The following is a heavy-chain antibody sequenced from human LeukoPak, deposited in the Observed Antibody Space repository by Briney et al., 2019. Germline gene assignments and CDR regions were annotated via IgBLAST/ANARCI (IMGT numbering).Heavy chain of an antibody. D-gene: IGHD3-10*01. CDR1: GFTFSSYG. Sequence: PRRSLRLSCAASGFTFSSYGMHWVRQAPGKGLEWVAVISYDGSNKYYADSVKGRFTISRDNSKNTLYLQMNSLRAEDAAVYYCAKDRDGAFDIWGQGTMVTVSS. CDR2: ISYDGSNK. CDR3: AKDRDGAFDI. V-gene: IGHV3-30*18. J-gene: IGHJ3*02.